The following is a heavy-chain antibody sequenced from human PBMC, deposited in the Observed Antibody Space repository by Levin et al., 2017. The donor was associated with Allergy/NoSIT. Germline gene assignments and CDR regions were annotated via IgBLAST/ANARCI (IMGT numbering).Heavy chain of an antibody. V-gene: IGHV3-30*18. CDR2: ISYDGSNK. D-gene: IGHD6-13*01. CDR3: AKERVGIAAPLYYFDY. CDR1: GFTFSSYG. Sequence: GGSLRLSCAASGFTFSSYGMHWVRQAPGKGLEWVAVISYDGSNKYYADSVKGRFTISRDNSKNTLYLQMNSLRAEDTAVYYCAKERVGIAAPLYYFDYWGQGTLVTVSS. J-gene: IGHJ4*02.